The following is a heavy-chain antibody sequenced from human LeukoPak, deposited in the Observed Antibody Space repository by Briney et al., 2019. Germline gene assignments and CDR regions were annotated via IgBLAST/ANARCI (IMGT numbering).Heavy chain of an antibody. D-gene: IGHD3-3*01. CDR2: ISGSGGST. V-gene: IGHV3-23*01. CDR3: AKDQRYDFWSGNWFDP. J-gene: IGHJ5*02. Sequence: PGGSLRLSCAASGFTFSSYAMSWVRQAPGKGLEWVSGISGSGGSTYYADSVKGRFTISRDNSKNTLYLQMNSLRAEDTAVHYCAKDQRYDFWSGNWFDPWGQGTLVTVSS. CDR1: GFTFSSYA.